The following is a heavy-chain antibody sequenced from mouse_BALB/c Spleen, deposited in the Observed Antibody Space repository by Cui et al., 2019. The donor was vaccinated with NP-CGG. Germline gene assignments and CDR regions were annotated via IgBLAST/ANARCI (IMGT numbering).Heavy chain of an antibody. D-gene: IGHD1-1*01. V-gene: IGHV1-72*01. CDR3: ARYDYYGRSYFDY. J-gene: IGHJ2*01. Sequence: QVQLQQPETELVKPGASVKLSCKASGYTFTNYLMHWVKQRPGRGLEWIGRIDPNSGGTKYNEKFKSKATLTVDKPSSTAYMQLSSLTSEASAVYFCARYDYYGRSYFDYWGQGTTLTVSS. CDR2: IDPNSGGT. CDR1: GYTFTNYL.